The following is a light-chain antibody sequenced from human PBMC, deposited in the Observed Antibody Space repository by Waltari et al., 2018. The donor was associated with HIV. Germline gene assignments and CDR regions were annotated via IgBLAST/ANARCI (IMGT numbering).Light chain of an antibody. J-gene: IGLJ2*01. CDR3: LLSYDGNVV. CDR2: VSN. CDR1: AGFVTRGHS. V-gene: IGLV7-46*01. Sequence: QPVVTQEPSLTVSPGGTVILTCPSSAGFVTRGHSPYWFQPGPGQPPRTLIFVSNNRYSWTPARFTVSFLGGKAVLTLTGARPEDDADYFCLLSYDGNVVFGGGTKLTVL.